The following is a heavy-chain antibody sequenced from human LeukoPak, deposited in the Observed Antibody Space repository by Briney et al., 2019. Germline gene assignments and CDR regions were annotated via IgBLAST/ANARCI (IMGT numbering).Heavy chain of an antibody. V-gene: IGHV1-46*01. Sequence: ASVKVSCKASGYTFTSYYMHWVRQAPGQGLEWMGIINPSGGSTSYAQKFQGRVTMTRDMSTSTDYMELSSLRSEDTAVYYCARYNSVEDTAWWFDPWGQGTLVTVSS. D-gene: IGHD4-23*01. CDR1: GYTFTSYY. CDR2: INPSGGST. J-gene: IGHJ5*02. CDR3: ARYNSVEDTAWWFDP.